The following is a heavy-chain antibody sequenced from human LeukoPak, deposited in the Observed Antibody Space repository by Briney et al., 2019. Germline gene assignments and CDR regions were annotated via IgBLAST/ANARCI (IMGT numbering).Heavy chain of an antibody. Sequence: GGSLRLSCAASGFTFSSYEMNWVRQAPGKGLEWVSYISSSGSTIYYADSVKGRFTISRDNAKNSLYLQMNSLRTEDTAVYFCARVQGGGFRTADYWGQGTLVTVSS. CDR1: GFTFSSYE. V-gene: IGHV3-48*03. J-gene: IGHJ4*02. D-gene: IGHD1-14*01. CDR3: ARVQGGGFRTADY. CDR2: ISSSGSTI.